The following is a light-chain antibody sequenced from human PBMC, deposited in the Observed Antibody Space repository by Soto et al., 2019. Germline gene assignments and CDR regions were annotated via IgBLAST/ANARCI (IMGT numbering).Light chain of an antibody. CDR3: FSYTTSSTYV. CDR2: DVS. CDR1: SGDVGAYNH. V-gene: IGLV2-14*03. Sequence: QSALTQPASVSGSPGQSLTISCTGTSGDVGAYNHVSWYQHRPGRAPKLMIYDVSDRPSGVSNRFSGSKSDNTASLTISGLQAEDEADYYCFSYTTSSTYVFGTGTEVTVL. J-gene: IGLJ1*01.